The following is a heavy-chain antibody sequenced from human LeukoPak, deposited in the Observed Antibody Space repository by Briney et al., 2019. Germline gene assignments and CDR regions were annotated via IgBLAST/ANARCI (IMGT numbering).Heavy chain of an antibody. CDR1: GGSISSNAYY. CDR3: ARQINPDYYDGSTYYPRWFDP. D-gene: IGHD3-22*01. Sequence: PPETHCLTCTVSGGSISSNAYYWGWIRQPPGKGLEWIGSMHYNGSTYYNPSLKSRVTISVDTSKNQFSLKLSSVTAADTAVYYCARQINPDYYDGSTYYPRWFDPWGQGTLVSVSS. J-gene: IGHJ5*02. CDR2: MHYNGST. V-gene: IGHV4-39*01.